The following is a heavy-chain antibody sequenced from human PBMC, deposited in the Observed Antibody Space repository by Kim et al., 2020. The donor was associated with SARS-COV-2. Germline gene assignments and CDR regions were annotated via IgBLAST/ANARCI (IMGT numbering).Heavy chain of an antibody. CDR1: GFTFSNSA. CDR2: ISGSGGST. CDR3: ARASGSSN. J-gene: IGHJ4*02. D-gene: IGHD2-15*01. V-gene: IGHV3-23*01. Sequence: GGSLRLSCAASGFTFSNSAMSWVRQVPGKGLEWVSVISGSGGSTYYADSVKGRFTISRDNSKNTLYLQMNSLRADDTAVYYCARASGSSNWGQGTLVTVS.